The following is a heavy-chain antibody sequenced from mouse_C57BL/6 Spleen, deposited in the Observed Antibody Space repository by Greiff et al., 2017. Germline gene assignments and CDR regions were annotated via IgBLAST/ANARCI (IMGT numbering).Heavy chain of an antibody. CDR3: ARPYDYPFAY. CDR2: ISSGGSYT. D-gene: IGHD2-4*01. Sequence: EVMLVESGGDLVKPGGSLKLSCAASGFTFSSYGMSWVRQTPDKRLEWVATISSGGSYTYYPDSVKGRFTISRDNAKNTLYLQMSSLKSEDTAMXYCARPYDYPFAYWGQGTLVTVSA. V-gene: IGHV5-6*01. J-gene: IGHJ3*01. CDR1: GFTFSSYG.